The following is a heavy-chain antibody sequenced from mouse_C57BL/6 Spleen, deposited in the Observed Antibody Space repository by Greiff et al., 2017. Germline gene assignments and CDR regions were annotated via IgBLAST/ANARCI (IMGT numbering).Heavy chain of an antibody. Sequence: QVQLQQPGTELVKPGASVKLSCKASGYTFTSYWMHWVKQRPGQGLEWIGNINPSNGGTNYNEKFKSKATLTVDKSSSTAYMQLSSLTSEDSAVYYCARVPFSYGSSYDYAMDYWGQGTSVTVSS. CDR3: ARVPFSYGSSYDYAMDY. CDR2: INPSNGGT. D-gene: IGHD1-1*01. V-gene: IGHV1-53*01. CDR1: GYTFTSYW. J-gene: IGHJ4*01.